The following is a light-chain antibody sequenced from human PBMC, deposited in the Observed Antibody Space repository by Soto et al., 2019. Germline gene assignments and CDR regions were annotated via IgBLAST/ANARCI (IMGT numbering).Light chain of an antibody. J-gene: IGKJ4*01. CDR1: QSVSAN. Sequence: EVVMTQSPATLSVSPGKRATLSCRASQSVSANLAWYQQKPGQAPRLLIYGASTRATGIPARFSGDGSGTDFTLTISSLQFEDVAVYYCQQYNNWPLTFGGGTKVEIK. CDR2: GAS. V-gene: IGKV3-15*01. CDR3: QQYNNWPLT.